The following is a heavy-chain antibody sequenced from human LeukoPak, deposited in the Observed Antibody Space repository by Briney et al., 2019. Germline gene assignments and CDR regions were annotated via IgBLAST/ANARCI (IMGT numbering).Heavy chain of an antibody. D-gene: IGHD5-12*01. CDR1: GGSISSYS. V-gene: IGHV4-4*07. CDR3: ARAPVAGYDSSNWFDP. J-gene: IGHJ5*02. CDR2: IYTSGST. Sequence: SETLSLTCTVSGGSISSYSWSWIGQPAGKGLEWIGRIYTSGSTNYNPSLKSRVTMSVDTSKNQFSLKLSSVTAADTAVYYCARAPVAGYDSSNWFDPWGQGTLVTVSS.